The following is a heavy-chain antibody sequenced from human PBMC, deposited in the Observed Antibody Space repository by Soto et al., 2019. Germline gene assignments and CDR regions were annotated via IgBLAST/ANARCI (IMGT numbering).Heavy chain of an antibody. CDR1: GGSISSGGYY. V-gene: IGHV4-31*03. Sequence: QVQLQESGPGLVKPSQTLSLTCTVSGGSISSGGYYWSWIRQYPGKGLEWIGYMIYSGSSYYSPSHKSRVTMSADRSKKQCSLKRTSVTAADTAIYYCARGRYKYDTSGYAHFDYWVQGTLVTVSS. CDR2: MIYSGSS. J-gene: IGHJ4*02. D-gene: IGHD3-22*01. CDR3: ARGRYKYDTSGYAHFDY.